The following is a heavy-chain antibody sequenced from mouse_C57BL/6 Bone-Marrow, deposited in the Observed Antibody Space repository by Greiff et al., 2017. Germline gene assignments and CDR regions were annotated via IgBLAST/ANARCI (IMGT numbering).Heavy chain of an antibody. Sequence: EVKLVESGGGLVQSGRSLRLSCATSGFTFSDFYMEWVRQAPGKGLEWIAASRNKANDYTTEYSASVKGRFIVSRDTSPSSLYLQMDALRAEDTAIYYCARDDGYYKFAYWGQGTLVTVSA. V-gene: IGHV7-1*01. CDR1: GFTFSDFY. J-gene: IGHJ3*01. CDR3: ARDDGYYKFAY. CDR2: SRNKANDYTT. D-gene: IGHD2-3*01.